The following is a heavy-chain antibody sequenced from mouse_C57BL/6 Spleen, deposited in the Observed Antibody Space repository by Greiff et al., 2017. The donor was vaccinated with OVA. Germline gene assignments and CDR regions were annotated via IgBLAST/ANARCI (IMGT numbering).Heavy chain of an antibody. J-gene: IGHJ4*01. D-gene: IGHD1-1*01. CDR1: GYTFTSYW. CDR3: AGGSRGANYYAMDY. Sequence: QVQLQQPGAELVKPGASVKLSCKASGYTFTSYWMHWVKQRPGRGLEWIGRIGPNSGGTKYNEKFKSKATLTVDKSSSTAYMQLSSLTSEDSAVYYCAGGSRGANYYAMDYWGQGTSVTVSS. CDR2: IGPNSGGT. V-gene: IGHV1-62-3*01.